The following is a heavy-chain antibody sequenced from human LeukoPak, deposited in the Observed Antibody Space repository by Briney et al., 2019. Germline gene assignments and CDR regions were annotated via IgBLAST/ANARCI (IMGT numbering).Heavy chain of an antibody. CDR2: MSPGGDIR. CDR1: GFTFSSYV. J-gene: IGHJ4*02. CDR3: AKRKGYSYGTDFDY. V-gene: IGHV3-30-3*02. Sequence: GGSLRLSCRASGFTFSSYVIHWVRQAPGKGLQWVAVMSPGGDIRLYADSVKGRFTISRDNSKNTLYLQMNSLRAEDTAVYYCAKRKGYSYGTDFDYWGQGTLVTVSS. D-gene: IGHD5-18*01.